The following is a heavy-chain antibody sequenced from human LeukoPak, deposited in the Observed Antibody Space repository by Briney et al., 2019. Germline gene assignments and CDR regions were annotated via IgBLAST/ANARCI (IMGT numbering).Heavy chain of an antibody. CDR3: ARQRGSGEIFDY. Sequence: PGRSLRLSCAASGFTFSSYAMHWVRQAPGKGLEWVAVISYDESNKYYADSVKGRFTISRDNSKNTLYLQMDSLRAEDTAVYYCARQRGSGEIFDYWGQGTLVTVSS. CDR2: ISYDESNK. D-gene: IGHD5-24*01. CDR1: GFTFSSYA. J-gene: IGHJ4*02. V-gene: IGHV3-30*04.